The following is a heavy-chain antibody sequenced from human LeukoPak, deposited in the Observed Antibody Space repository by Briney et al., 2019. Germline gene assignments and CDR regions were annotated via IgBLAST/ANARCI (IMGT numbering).Heavy chain of an antibody. J-gene: IGHJ4*02. V-gene: IGHV4-30-4*08. CDR3: ARDCSSTSCYVPAY. CDR2: IYYSGST. D-gene: IGHD2-2*01. Sequence: SWVRQPPGKGLEWIGYIYYSGSTYYNPSLKSRVTISVDTSKNQFSLKLSSVTAADTAVYYCARDCSSTSCYVPAYWGQGTLVTVSS.